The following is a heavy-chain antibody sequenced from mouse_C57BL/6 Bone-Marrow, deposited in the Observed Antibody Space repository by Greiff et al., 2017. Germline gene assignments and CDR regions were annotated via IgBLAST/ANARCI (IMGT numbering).Heavy chain of an antibody. V-gene: IGHV1-63*01. D-gene: IGHD1-1*01. CDR1: GYTFTNYW. CDR3: ARRESYYYGSYRYFDV. Sequence: QVQLQQSGAELVRPGTSVKMSCKASGYTFTNYWIGWAKQRPGHGLEWIGDIYPGGGYTNYNEKFKGKATLTADKSSSTAYMQFSSLTSEDSAIYYGARRESYYYGSYRYFDVWGTGTTVTVSS. CDR2: IYPGGGYT. J-gene: IGHJ1*03.